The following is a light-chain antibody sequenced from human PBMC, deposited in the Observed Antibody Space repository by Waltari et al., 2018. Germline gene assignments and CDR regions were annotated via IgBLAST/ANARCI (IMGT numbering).Light chain of an antibody. CDR3: QVWDSGRDRWL. CDR2: YAS. J-gene: IGLJ3*02. CDR1: NIGSKS. V-gene: IGLV3-21*04. Sequence: SYVLTQPPSVSVAPGKTARITCGGNNIGSKSVHWYQQKPGQAPLLVMYYASDRPSGIPERISGSKSGNTATLTISRVEAGDEADYYCQVWDSGRDRWLFAGGTKLTVL.